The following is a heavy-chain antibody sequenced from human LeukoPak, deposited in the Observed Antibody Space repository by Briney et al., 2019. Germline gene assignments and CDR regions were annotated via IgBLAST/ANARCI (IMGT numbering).Heavy chain of an antibody. J-gene: IGHJ4*02. CDR1: GFTFSSYA. V-gene: IGHV3-23*01. CDR3: AKDFVVVPGNVNYFDY. CDR2: ISGSGDNT. Sequence: RTGGSLRLSCAASGFTFSSYAMSWVRQAPGRGQEWVSGISGSGDNTYYADSVKGRFTVSRDNFKNTLYVQMKSLRAEDTAVYYCAKDFVVVPGNVNYFDYWGQGTLVTVSS. D-gene: IGHD2-21*02.